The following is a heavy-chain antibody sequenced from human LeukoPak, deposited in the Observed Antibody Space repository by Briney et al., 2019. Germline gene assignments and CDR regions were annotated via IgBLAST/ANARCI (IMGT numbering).Heavy chain of an antibody. J-gene: IGHJ4*02. D-gene: IGHD3-22*01. CDR2: VNHSGSA. Sequence: SETLSLTCAVSGGSFSGYYWTWIRQPPGKGLEWIGEVNHSGSANYNPSLKSRVTISVDTSKNQFSLKLSSVTAADTAVYYCARLVDYYDSSGFYYWGQGTLVTVSS. V-gene: IGHV4-34*01. CDR3: ARLVDYYDSSGFYY. CDR1: GGSFSGYY.